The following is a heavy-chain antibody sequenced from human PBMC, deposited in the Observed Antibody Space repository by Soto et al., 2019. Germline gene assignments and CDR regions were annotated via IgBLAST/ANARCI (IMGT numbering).Heavy chain of an antibody. V-gene: IGHV6-1*01. CDR3: ARVKRPGYCSGGSCYWPDNAFDI. CDR1: GDSVSSNSAA. Sequence: SQTLSLTCAISGDSVSSNSAAWNWIRQSPSRGLEWLGRTYYRSKWYNDYAVSVKSRITINPDTSKKQFSLQLNSVTPEDTAVYYCARVKRPGYCSGGSCYWPDNAFDIWGQGTMVTVSS. D-gene: IGHD2-15*01. CDR2: TYYRSKWYN. J-gene: IGHJ3*02.